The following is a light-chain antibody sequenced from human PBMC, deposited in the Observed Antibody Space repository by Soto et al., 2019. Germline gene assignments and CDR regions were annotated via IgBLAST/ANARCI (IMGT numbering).Light chain of an antibody. V-gene: IGKV1-39*01. J-gene: IGKJ1*01. CDR2: AAR. CDR1: QSISSS. CDR3: QQSYSIFWT. Sequence: IQMRHSRCSLYSSVCDRIFSPGRASQSISSSLNWYQQKPGKAPKIVIYAARSLKSGVPSRFSGSGSGTDFSLTISSLQPEDFATYYCQQSYSIFWTFGQRAKV.